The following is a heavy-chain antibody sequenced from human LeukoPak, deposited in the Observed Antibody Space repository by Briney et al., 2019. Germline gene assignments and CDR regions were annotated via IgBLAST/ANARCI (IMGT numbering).Heavy chain of an antibody. Sequence: GGSLRLSCAASGFTFSSYAMSWVRQAPGKGLEWVSAISGSGDNTYYADSVKGRFSISRDNSKNTLYLQMSSLRAEDTAVYYCVKGSSGWFIYFDYWGQGTLVTVSS. D-gene: IGHD6-19*01. CDR1: GFTFSSYA. CDR2: ISGSGDNT. J-gene: IGHJ4*02. CDR3: VKGSSGWFIYFDY. V-gene: IGHV3-23*01.